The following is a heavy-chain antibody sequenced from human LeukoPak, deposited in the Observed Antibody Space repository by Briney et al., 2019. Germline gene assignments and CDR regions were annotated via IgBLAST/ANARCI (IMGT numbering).Heavy chain of an antibody. Sequence: GGSLRLSCAASGITVSTNYMSWVRQAPGKGLEWVSSISSSSSYIYYADSVKGRFTISRDNAKNSLYLQMNSLRAEDTAVYYCARDLSLLGEVLSYYFDYWGQGTLVTVSS. CDR1: GITVSTNY. J-gene: IGHJ4*02. V-gene: IGHV3-21*01. CDR2: ISSSSSYI. CDR3: ARDLSLLGEVLSYYFDY. D-gene: IGHD4-17*01.